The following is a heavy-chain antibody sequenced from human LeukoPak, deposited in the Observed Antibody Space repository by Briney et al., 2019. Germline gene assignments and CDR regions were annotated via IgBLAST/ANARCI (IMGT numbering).Heavy chain of an antibody. CDR3: ARDIGAAYFDY. Sequence: SETLSLTCTVSGGSISSGSYYWRWIRQPAGKGLEWIGRIYTSGSTNYNPSLKSRVTISVDTSNNQVSLKLSSVTAADTAVYYCARDIGAAYFDYWGQGTLVTVSS. CDR2: IYTSGST. J-gene: IGHJ4*02. CDR1: GGSISSGSYY. D-gene: IGHD6-25*01. V-gene: IGHV4-61*02.